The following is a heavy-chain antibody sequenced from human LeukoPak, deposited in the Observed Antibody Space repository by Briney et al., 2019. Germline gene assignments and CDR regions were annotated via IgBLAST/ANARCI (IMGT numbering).Heavy chain of an antibody. J-gene: IGHJ3*02. CDR2: ISYDGSNK. Sequence: PGRSLRLSCAASGFTFSSYAMHWVRQAPGKGLEWVAVISYDGSNKYYADSVKGRFTIPRDNSKNTLYLQMNSLRAEDTAVYYCARDPFDNWNSEDDAFDIWGQGTMVTVSS. CDR3: ARDPFDNWNSEDDAFDI. D-gene: IGHD1-7*01. V-gene: IGHV3-30-3*01. CDR1: GFTFSSYA.